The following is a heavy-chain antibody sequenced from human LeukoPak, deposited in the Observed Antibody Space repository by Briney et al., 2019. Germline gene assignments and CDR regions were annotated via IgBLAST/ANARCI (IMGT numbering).Heavy chain of an antibody. J-gene: IGHJ4*02. D-gene: IGHD2-2*01. Sequence: GGSLRLSCAASGFTFSSYAMHWVRQAPGKGLEYVSAISSYGGSTYYANSVKGRFTISRDNSKNTLYLQMGSLRADDMAVYYGARGELSIVVVPAATHYWGQGTQV. CDR1: GFTFSSYA. V-gene: IGHV3-64*01. CDR3: ARGELSIVVVPAATHY. CDR2: ISSYGGST.